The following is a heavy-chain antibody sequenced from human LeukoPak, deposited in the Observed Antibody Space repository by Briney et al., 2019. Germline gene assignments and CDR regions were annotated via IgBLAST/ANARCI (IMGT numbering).Heavy chain of an antibody. CDR1: GGSFSGYY. CDR2: INHSGST. D-gene: IGHD3-22*01. J-gene: IGHJ4*02. CDR3: ARDPPMYYYDSSGYYHPFDY. Sequence: SETLSLTCAVYGGSFSGYYWSWIRQPPGEGLEWSGEINHSGSTNYNPSLTSRVTISVDTSKNQFSLKLSSVTAADTAVYYCARDPPMYYYDSSGYYHPFDYWGQGTLVTVSS. V-gene: IGHV4-34*01.